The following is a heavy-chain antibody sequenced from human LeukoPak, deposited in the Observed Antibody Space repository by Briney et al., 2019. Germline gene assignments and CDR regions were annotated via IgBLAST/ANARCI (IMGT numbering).Heavy chain of an antibody. CDR2: ISGSGDST. J-gene: IGHJ4*02. Sequence: CAXXGFTFSSDXXSWVRQAAGKGVEWVSVISGSGDSTYYADSVKGGFTVSRENGKNRVYMKMNRLRAGDTAVYYCAKRRYDFWSGYKDLAYWRQGTLVTVSS. V-gene: IGHV3-23*01. D-gene: IGHD3-3*01. CDR1: GFTFSSDX. CDR3: AKRRYDFWSGYKDLAY.